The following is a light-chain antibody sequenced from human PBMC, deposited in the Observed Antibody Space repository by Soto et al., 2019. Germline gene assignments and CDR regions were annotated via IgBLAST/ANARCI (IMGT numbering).Light chain of an antibody. CDR2: KAS. CDR3: QQHNSLPYT. V-gene: IGKV1-5*03. CDR1: QSISIW. J-gene: IGKJ2*01. Sequence: DIQMTQSPSTLSASVGDRVTITCRASQSISIWLAWYQQKPGKAPKLLIYKASILETGVPSRFSGSGSGTEFTLTISSLQPDDVAPYYCQQHNSLPYTFGQGTKLEI.